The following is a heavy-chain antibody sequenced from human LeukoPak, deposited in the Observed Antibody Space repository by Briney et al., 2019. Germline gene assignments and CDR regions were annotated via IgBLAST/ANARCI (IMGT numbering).Heavy chain of an antibody. D-gene: IGHD3-3*01. CDR2: ISTYNGNT. V-gene: IGHV1-18*01. CDR3: ARVGVITIFGVVTNDWFDP. Sequence: GASVKVSCKASGYTFTSYGITWVRQAPGQGLEWMGWISTYNGNTNYAQKLQGRVTMTTDTSTSTAYMELRSLRSDDTAVYYCARVGVITIFGVVTNDWFDPWGQGALVTVSS. CDR1: GYTFTSYG. J-gene: IGHJ5*02.